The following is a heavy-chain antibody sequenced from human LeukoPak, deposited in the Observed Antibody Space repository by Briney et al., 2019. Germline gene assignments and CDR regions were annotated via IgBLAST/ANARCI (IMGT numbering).Heavy chain of an antibody. V-gene: IGHV4-30-4*01. J-gene: IGHJ5*02. CDR2: TYYSGST. Sequence: SETLSLTCTVPGGSISSGDYYRSWIRQPPGKGLEWIGYTYYSGSTYYNPSLKSRATISVDTSKNQFSLKLTSVTAADTAVYYCARPYYYDSRIDPWGQGTLVTVSS. CDR1: GGSISSGDYY. D-gene: IGHD3-22*01. CDR3: ARPYYYDSRIDP.